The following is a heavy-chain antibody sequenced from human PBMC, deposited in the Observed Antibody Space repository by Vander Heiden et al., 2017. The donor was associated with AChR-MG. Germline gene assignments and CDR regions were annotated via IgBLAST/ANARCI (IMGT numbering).Heavy chain of an antibody. CDR3: ARDLSCDGGGCRDY. CDR1: GYTFLQYY. D-gene: IGHD2-21*01. CDR2: INPRSGDG. V-gene: IGHV1-46*01. Sequence: QLQLVPSGAEVTRPGASANVSCKASGYTFLQYYHHWVRQAPGQGLEWMGIINPRSGDGNYAEKFQDRVTMTSDTSTATVYMEISSLRQEDTAIYYCARDLSCDGGGCRDYWGQGALVTVSS. J-gene: IGHJ4*02.